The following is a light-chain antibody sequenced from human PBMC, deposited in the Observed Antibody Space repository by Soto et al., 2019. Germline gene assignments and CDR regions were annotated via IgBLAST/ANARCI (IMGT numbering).Light chain of an antibody. CDR3: QYYGTSSWT. J-gene: IGKJ1*01. V-gene: IGKV3-20*01. Sequence: EIVLTQSPGTLSLSPGERATLSCRASQGVSSSYLTWYQQKPGQAPRLLIYGTSSRATGIPDRFSGSGSGTDFTLTIIRLEPEDFAVYYCQYYGTSSWTFGQGTKVEIK. CDR2: GTS. CDR1: QGVSSSY.